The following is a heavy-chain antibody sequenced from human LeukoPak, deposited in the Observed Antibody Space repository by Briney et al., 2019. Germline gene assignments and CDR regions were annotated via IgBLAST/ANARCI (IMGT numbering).Heavy chain of an antibody. Sequence: SETLSLTCTVSGGSISSSSYYWSWIRQPPGKGLEWIGYIYYSGSTNYNPSLKSRVTISVDTSKNQFSLKLSSVTAADTAVYYCARQYSSSWYPLLGFDYWGQGTLVTVSS. D-gene: IGHD6-13*01. V-gene: IGHV4-61*05. J-gene: IGHJ4*02. CDR3: ARQYSSSWYPLLGFDY. CDR1: GGSISSSSYY. CDR2: IYYSGST.